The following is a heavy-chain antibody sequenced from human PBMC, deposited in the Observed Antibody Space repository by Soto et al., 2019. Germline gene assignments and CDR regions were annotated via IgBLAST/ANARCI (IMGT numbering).Heavy chain of an antibody. Sequence: GGSLSLSCVASGFTFSSYCMHWVRQAPGKGLEWVAVIWYDGSNKYYADSVKGRLTISRDNSKNTLYLQMNSLRAEDTAVYYCARDSLCSSTSCWFVRGPPYYYYMDVWGKGTTVTVSS. CDR2: IWYDGSNK. D-gene: IGHD2-2*01. CDR1: GFTFSSYC. V-gene: IGHV3-33*01. J-gene: IGHJ6*03. CDR3: ARDSLCSSTSCWFVRGPPYYYYMDV.